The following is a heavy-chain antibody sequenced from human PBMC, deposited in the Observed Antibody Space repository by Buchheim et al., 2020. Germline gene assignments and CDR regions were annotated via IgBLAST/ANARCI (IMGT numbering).Heavy chain of an antibody. CDR3: ARVGYCSSTSCYKRRNFDY. Sequence: QVQLQQWGAGLLKPSETLSLTCAVYGGSFSGYYWSWIRQSPGQGLEWIGEINHSGSTNYNPSLKSRVTISVDTSKNQFSLKLSSVTAADTAVYYCARVGYCSSTSCYKRRNFDYWGQGTL. CDR1: GGSFSGYY. CDR2: INHSGST. D-gene: IGHD2-2*02. V-gene: IGHV4-34*01. J-gene: IGHJ4*02.